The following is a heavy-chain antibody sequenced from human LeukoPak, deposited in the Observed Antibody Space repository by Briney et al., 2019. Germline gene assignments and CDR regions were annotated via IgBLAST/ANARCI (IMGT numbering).Heavy chain of an antibody. CDR2: IFGSGVKT. CDR3: ARVGDWSYYFGMDA. D-gene: IGHD3-16*01. Sequence: GGSLGLSCATSGFTFSGHSMAWVRQTPGKGLEWVSVIFGSGVKTYHADSLKGRFTISRDNYKSTLYLQMNSLRADDTAVYYCARVGDWSYYFGMDAWGQGTTVSVSS. J-gene: IGHJ6*02. V-gene: IGHV3-23*01. CDR1: GFTFSGHS.